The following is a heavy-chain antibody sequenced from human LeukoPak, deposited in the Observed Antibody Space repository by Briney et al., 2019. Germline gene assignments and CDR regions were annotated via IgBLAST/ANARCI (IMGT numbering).Heavy chain of an antibody. J-gene: IGHJ4*02. CDR2: ISYDGSNK. CDR3: AKDRAEQLEYYFDY. CDR1: GFTFSSYG. V-gene: IGHV3-30*18. Sequence: GGSLRLSCAASGFTFSSYGMHWVRQAPGKGLEWVAVISYDGSNKYYADSVKGRFTISRDNSKNTLYLQMNSLRAEDTAVYYCAKDRAEQLEYYFDYWGQGTLVTVSS. D-gene: IGHD6-13*01.